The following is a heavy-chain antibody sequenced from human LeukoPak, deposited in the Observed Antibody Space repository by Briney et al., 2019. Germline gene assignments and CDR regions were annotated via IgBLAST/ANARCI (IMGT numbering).Heavy chain of an antibody. Sequence: PSETLSLTCAVYGGSFSGYYWSWIRQTPGKGLEWIGEINHSGSTNYNPSLKSRVTISVDTSKNQFSLKLSSATAADTAVYYCARYGDYDIPYYYYYMDVWGKGTTVTVSS. V-gene: IGHV4-34*01. J-gene: IGHJ6*03. CDR2: INHSGST. CDR3: ARYGDYDIPYYYYYMDV. CDR1: GGSFSGYY. D-gene: IGHD4-17*01.